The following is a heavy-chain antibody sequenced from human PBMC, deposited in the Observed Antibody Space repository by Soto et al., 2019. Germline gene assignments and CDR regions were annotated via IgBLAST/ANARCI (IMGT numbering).Heavy chain of an antibody. Sequence: ASVKVSCKASGYTFTSYAMNWVRQAPGQGLEWMGWINTNTGNPTYAQGFTGRFVFSLDTSVSTAYLQICSLKAEDTAVYYCARAVVPAATIGNWFDPWGQGTLVTVSS. CDR1: GYTFTSYA. V-gene: IGHV7-4-1*01. D-gene: IGHD2-2*01. J-gene: IGHJ5*02. CDR3: ARAVVPAATIGNWFDP. CDR2: INTNTGNP.